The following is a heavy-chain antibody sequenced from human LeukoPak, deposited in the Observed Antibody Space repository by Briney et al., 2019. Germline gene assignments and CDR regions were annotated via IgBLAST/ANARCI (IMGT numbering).Heavy chain of an antibody. CDR2: VRNDGGDK. CDR1: GFIFSDYG. CDR3: AKHYYGSGSRKYSFDY. D-gene: IGHD3-10*01. V-gene: IGHV3-30*02. Sequence: SGRSLRLSCAASGFIFSDYGMHCGRQAPAKGLEWGTGVRNDGGDKYYTDSVRGRFTISRDNSKNTLYLQMNSLRPEDTAVYYCAKHYYGSGSRKYSFDYWGQGTLVTVSS. J-gene: IGHJ4*02.